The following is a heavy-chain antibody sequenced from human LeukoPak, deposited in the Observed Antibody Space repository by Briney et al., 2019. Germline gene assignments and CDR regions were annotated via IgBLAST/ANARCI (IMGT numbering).Heavy chain of an antibody. D-gene: IGHD5-18*01. CDR3: ARGGYSYEY. CDR1: GFIFGDYA. J-gene: IGHJ4*02. CDR2: IRTKAYGGTP. Sequence: PGGSLRLSCTPSGFIFGDYAMSWFRQAPGKGLEWVGFIRTKAYGGTPDYAASVKGRFTISRDDSKSIAYLQMNSPKTEDTAVYYCARGGYSYEYWGQGTLVTVSS. V-gene: IGHV3-49*03.